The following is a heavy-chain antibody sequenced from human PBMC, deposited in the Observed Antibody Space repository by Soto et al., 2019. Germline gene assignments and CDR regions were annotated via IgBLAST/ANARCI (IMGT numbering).Heavy chain of an antibody. CDR2: IIPIFGTA. Sequence: SVKVSCEASGGTFSRYSVSWVRQAPGQGLEWMGGIIPIFGTANYAQKFQGRVTITADESTSTAYMELSSLRSEDTAVYYCARRSDYYGSGTQRYYYGMDVWGQGTTVTVSS. V-gene: IGHV1-69*13. D-gene: IGHD3-10*01. CDR1: GGTFSRYS. J-gene: IGHJ6*02. CDR3: ARRSDYYGSGTQRYYYGMDV.